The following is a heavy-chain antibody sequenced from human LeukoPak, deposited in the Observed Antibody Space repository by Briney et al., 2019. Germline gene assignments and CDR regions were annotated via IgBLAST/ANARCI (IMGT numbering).Heavy chain of an antibody. V-gene: IGHV3-30*02. CDR2: IRHDGSIK. CDR1: GFIFSTYG. Sequence: GGSLRLSCAASGFIFSTYGMYWVRQAPGKWLEWVAFIRHDGSIKNYADSVKGRSTISRDNSKNTLYLQMNSLRAEDTAVYYCAKDSLADIDYWGQGTLVTVSS. D-gene: IGHD3-16*01. CDR3: AKDSLADIDY. J-gene: IGHJ4*02.